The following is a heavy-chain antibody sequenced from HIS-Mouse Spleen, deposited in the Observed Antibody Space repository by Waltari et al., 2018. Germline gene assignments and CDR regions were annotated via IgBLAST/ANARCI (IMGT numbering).Heavy chain of an antibody. CDR2: VYYSGGT. V-gene: IGHV4-39*07. CDR1: GGSISSSSYY. Sequence: QLQLQESGPGLVKPSETLSLTCTVSGGSISSSSYYWGWIRQPPGKGLEWIGSVYYSGGTYYNPSLRCVVTISVDTSKNQFSLKLSSVTAADTAVYYCAREIPYSSSWYDWYFDLWGRGTLVTVSS. CDR3: AREIPYSSSWYDWYFDL. D-gene: IGHD6-13*01. J-gene: IGHJ2*01.